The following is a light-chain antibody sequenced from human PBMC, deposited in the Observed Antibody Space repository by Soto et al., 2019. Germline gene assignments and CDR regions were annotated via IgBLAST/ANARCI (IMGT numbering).Light chain of an antibody. Sequence: DIQMTQSPSSLSASVGDRVTITCRASQGVRNHLAWYQQKPGKVPKLLIYVASTLQSGAPARFSGSGSGTDFTLTISSLQPEDVATYYCQKYDRTPWTFGQGTKVEIK. J-gene: IGKJ1*01. CDR1: QGVRNH. V-gene: IGKV1-27*01. CDR2: VAS. CDR3: QKYDRTPWT.